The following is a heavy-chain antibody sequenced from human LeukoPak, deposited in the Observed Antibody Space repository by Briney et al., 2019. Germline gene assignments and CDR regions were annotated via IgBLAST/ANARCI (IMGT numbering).Heavy chain of an antibody. D-gene: IGHD3-10*01. Sequence: GGSLRLSCAASGFTFSSYAMSWVRQAPGKGLEWVSAISGSGGSTYYADSVKGRFTISRDNSKNSLYLQMNSLRAEDTAVYYCAKRRTDLWFGELPPPFDYWGQGTLVTVSS. J-gene: IGHJ4*02. CDR1: GFTFSSYA. CDR3: AKRRTDLWFGELPPPFDY. V-gene: IGHV3-23*01. CDR2: ISGSGGST.